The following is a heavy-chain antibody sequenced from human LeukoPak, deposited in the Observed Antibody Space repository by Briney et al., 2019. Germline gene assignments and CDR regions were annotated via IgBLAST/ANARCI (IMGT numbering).Heavy chain of an antibody. D-gene: IGHD3-22*01. CDR1: GGSFSGYY. CDR3: VRRRYYYDSSGSVFDY. J-gene: IGHJ4*02. V-gene: IGHV4-34*01. Sequence: SETLSLTCAVYGGSFSGYYWSWIRQPPGKGLEWIGEINHSGSTNYNPSLKSRVTISVDTSKNQFSLKLSSVTAADTAVYYCVRRRYYYDSSGSVFDYWGQGTLVTVSS. CDR2: INHSGST.